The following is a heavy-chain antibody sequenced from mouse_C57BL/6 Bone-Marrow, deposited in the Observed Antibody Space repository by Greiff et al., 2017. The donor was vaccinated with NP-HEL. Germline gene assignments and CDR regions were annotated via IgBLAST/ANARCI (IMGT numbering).Heavy chain of an antibody. Sequence: QVQLQQPGAELVMPGASVKLSCKASGYTFTSYWMHWVKQRPGQGLEWIGEIDPSDSYTNYNQKFKGKSTLTVDKSSSTAYMQLSSLTSEDSAVYDCARGVYDDDRDYWGQGTSVTVSS. CDR3: ARGVYDDDRDY. CDR1: GYTFTSYW. V-gene: IGHV1-69*01. D-gene: IGHD2-4*01. CDR2: IDPSDSYT. J-gene: IGHJ4*01.